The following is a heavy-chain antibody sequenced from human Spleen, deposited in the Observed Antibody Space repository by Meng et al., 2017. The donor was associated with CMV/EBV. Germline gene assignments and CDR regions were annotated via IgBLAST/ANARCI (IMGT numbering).Heavy chain of an antibody. V-gene: IGHV3-20*03. CDR1: GFIYADCG. CDR3: ARGGTFDWNYEDY. D-gene: IGHD1-7*01. J-gene: IGHJ4*02. CDR2: IKWNSGST. Sequence: AAGFIYADCGYSRFSAAPGKGLEWFSGIKWNSGSTGYADSVKGRFTISRDIAKKSLYLQMKSLSAEATALYYCARGGTFDWNYEDYWGQGTLVTVSS.